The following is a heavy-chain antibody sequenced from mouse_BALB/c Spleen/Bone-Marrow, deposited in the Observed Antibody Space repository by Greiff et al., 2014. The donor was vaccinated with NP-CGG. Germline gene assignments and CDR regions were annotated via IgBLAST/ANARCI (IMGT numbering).Heavy chain of an antibody. CDR1: GFTFSSYG. V-gene: IGHV5-6-3*01. CDR2: INNNGGST. D-gene: IGHD1-1*01. Sequence: EVNLVESGGGLVQPGGSLKLSCVASGFTFSSYGMSWVRQTPDKRLELVATINNNGGSTYYPDSVKGQFTISRDSAKNTLYLQMSSLKSEDTAMYYCARVYGWYFDVWGAGTTVTVSS. CDR3: ARVYGWYFDV. J-gene: IGHJ1*01.